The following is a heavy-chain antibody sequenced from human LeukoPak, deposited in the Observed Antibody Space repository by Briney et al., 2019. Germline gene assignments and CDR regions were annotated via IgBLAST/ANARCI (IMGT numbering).Heavy chain of an antibody. Sequence: GGSLRLSCAASGFTFSSYAMSWVRQAPGKGLEWVSVIYSGGSTYYADSVKGRFTISRDNSKNTLYLQMNSLRAEDTAVYYCARAADPFDYWGQGTLVTVSS. D-gene: IGHD6-13*01. CDR1: GFTFSSYA. CDR2: IYSGGST. V-gene: IGHV3-53*01. J-gene: IGHJ4*02. CDR3: ARAADPFDY.